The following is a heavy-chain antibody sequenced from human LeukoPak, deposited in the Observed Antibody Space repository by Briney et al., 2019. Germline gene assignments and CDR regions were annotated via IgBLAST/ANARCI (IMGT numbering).Heavy chain of an antibody. J-gene: IGHJ5*02. CDR2: ISYDGSNK. Sequence: GGSLRLSCAASGFTFSSYGMHWVRQAPGKGLEWVAVISYDGSNKYYADSVKGRFTISRDNSKNTLYLQMNSLRAEDTAVYYCARDEYSYGYFWFDPWGQGTLVTVSS. V-gene: IGHV3-30*03. CDR1: GFTFSSYG. D-gene: IGHD5-18*01. CDR3: ARDEYSYGYFWFDP.